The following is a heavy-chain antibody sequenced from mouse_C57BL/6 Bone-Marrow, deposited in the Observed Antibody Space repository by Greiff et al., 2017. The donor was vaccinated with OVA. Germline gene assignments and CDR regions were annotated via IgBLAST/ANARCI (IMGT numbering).Heavy chain of an antibody. CDR3: AICYYYGSSYLDY. Sequence: QVQLQQSGAELVKPGASVKVSCKASGYTFPSYWMHWVKQRPGQGLEWIGRIHPSDNDTNYNQKFKGKATLTVDKSSSTAYMQLSSLTSEDSAVYYCAICYYYGSSYLDYWGQGTTLTVSS. V-gene: IGHV1-74*01. CDR1: GYTFPSYW. J-gene: IGHJ2*01. D-gene: IGHD1-1*01. CDR2: IHPSDNDT.